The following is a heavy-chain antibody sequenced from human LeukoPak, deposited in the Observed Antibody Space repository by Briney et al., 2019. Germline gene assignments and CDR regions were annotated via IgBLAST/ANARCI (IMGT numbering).Heavy chain of an antibody. Sequence: SGTLSLTCAVYGGSFSGYYWSWIRQPPGKGLEWIGEINHSGSTNYNPSLKSRVTISVDTSKNQFSLKLSSVTAADTAVYYCARRSVRGVIRYWGQGTLVTVSS. D-gene: IGHD3-10*01. CDR2: INHSGST. J-gene: IGHJ4*02. V-gene: IGHV4-34*01. CDR1: GGSFSGYY. CDR3: ARRSVRGVIRY.